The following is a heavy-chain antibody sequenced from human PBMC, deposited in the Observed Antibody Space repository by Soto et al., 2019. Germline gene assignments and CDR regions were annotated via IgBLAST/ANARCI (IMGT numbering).Heavy chain of an antibody. CDR3: ARDHSYDSTGYSLDY. D-gene: IGHD3-22*01. CDR1: GYTFSNFA. J-gene: IGHJ4*02. CDR2: LNPSGGST. V-gene: IGHV1-46*01. Sequence: ASVKVSCKASGYTFSNFAMHWVRQAPGQGLEWLGILNPSGGSTTYAQKFQARVTMTRDTSTTTVSMELISLRSEDTAVYYCARDHSYDSTGYSLDYWGQGTLVTVSS.